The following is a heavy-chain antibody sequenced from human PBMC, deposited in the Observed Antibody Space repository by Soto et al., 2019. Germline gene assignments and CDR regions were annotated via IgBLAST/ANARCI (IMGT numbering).Heavy chain of an antibody. J-gene: IGHJ4*02. CDR1: GGTFSSLA. Sequence: QVQLVQSGAEVKKPGSSVKVSCKASGGTFSSLAISWVRQAPGQGLEWMGGLVPVFGTANYAQKFQGRVTITADTSTSTSYMELGSLRSEDTAVYYCARSPGVFDYWGQGTLVNVSS. D-gene: IGHD3-10*01. CDR3: ARSPGVFDY. CDR2: LVPVFGTA. V-gene: IGHV1-69*06.